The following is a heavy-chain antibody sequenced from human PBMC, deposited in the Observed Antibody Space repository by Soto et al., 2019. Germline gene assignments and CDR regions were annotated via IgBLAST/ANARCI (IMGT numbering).Heavy chain of an antibody. Sequence: ASVKVSCKASGYTFPSYAMHWVGQAPGQRLEWMGWINAGNGNTKYSQKFQGRVTITRDTSASTAYMELSSLRSEDTAVYYCARGLGLYYFDYWGQGTLVTVSS. CDR3: ARGLGLYYFDY. CDR1: GYTFPSYA. D-gene: IGHD1-26*01. CDR2: INAGNGNT. J-gene: IGHJ4*02. V-gene: IGHV1-3*01.